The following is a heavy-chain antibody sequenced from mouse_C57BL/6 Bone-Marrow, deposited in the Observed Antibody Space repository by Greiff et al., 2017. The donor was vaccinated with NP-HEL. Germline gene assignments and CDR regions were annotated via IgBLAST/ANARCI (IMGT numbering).Heavy chain of an antibody. J-gene: IGHJ1*03. CDR3: ARGYENPWYFDV. CDR1: GFTFSDFY. Sequence: EVKLVESGGGLVQSGRSLRLSCATSGFTFSDFYMEWVRQAPGKGLEWIAASRNKANDYTTEYSASVKGRFIVSRDTSQSILYLQMNVLRAEDTAIYYCARGYENPWYFDVWGTGTTVTVSS. D-gene: IGHD2-12*01. CDR2: SRNKANDYTT. V-gene: IGHV7-1*01.